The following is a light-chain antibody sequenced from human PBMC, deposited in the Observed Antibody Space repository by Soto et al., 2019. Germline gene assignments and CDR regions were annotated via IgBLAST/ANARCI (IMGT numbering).Light chain of an antibody. Sequence: QSALTQPASVSGSLGQSITISCTGTSSDVGGYNYVSWYQHHPGKAPKLIIYEVNNRPPGVPNRFSGSKSDNTASLTISGLQAEDEADYHCSSYTSSGTLYVFGTGTKVTVL. J-gene: IGLJ1*01. V-gene: IGLV2-14*01. CDR1: SSDVGGYNY. CDR2: EVN. CDR3: SSYTSSGTLYV.